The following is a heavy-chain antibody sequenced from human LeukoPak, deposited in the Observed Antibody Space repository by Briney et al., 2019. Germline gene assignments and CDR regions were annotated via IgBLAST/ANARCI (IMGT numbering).Heavy chain of an antibody. CDR2: IYYSGST. Sequence: PSETLSLTCGVHDGPFSGYYWNWIRQSPGKGLEWIGYIYYSGSTYYNPSLKSRVTISVDTSKNQFSLKLSSVTAADTAVYYCARDPYCSSTSCLGFDIWGQGTMVTVSS. CDR3: ARDPYCSSTSCLGFDI. V-gene: IGHV4-59*06. CDR1: DGPFSGYY. D-gene: IGHD2-2*01. J-gene: IGHJ3*02.